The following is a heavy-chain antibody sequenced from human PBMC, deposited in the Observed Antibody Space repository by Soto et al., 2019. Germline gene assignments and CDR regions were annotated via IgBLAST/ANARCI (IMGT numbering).Heavy chain of an antibody. Sequence: QVQLQESGPGLVKPSQTLSLTCTVSGGSISSGGYYWSWIRQHPGKGLEWIGYIYYSGSTYYNPSLKSRVTISVDTSKNQFSLKLSSVTAADTAVYYCARGADIVTGYVNWYFDLWGRGTLVTVSS. D-gene: IGHD3-9*01. CDR2: IYYSGST. J-gene: IGHJ2*01. CDR3: ARGADIVTGYVNWYFDL. V-gene: IGHV4-31*03. CDR1: GGSISSGGYY.